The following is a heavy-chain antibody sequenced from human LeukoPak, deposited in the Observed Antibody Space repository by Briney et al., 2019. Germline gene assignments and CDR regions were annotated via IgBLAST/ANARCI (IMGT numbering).Heavy chain of an antibody. CDR1: GYTFTSYD. J-gene: IGHJ4*02. V-gene: IGHV1-18*01. D-gene: IGHD3-3*01. Sequence: GASVKVSCKASGYTFTSYDISWVRQAPGQGLEWMGWISVYNGNTNYAQKLQGRVTMTTDRSTSTAYMELRSLRSDDTAVYYCARAVYYDFWSGYLHYFDYWGQGTLVTVSS. CDR3: ARAVYYDFWSGYLHYFDY. CDR2: ISVYNGNT.